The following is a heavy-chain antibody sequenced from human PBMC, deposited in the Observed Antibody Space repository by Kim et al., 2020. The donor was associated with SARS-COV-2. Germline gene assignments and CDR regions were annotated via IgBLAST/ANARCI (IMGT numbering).Heavy chain of an antibody. CDR3: AGGYSGYDPPGPFDY. J-gene: IGHJ4*02. CDR2: IYYSGST. CDR1: GGSISSYY. Sequence: SETLSLTCTVSGGSISSYYWSWIRQPPGKGLEWIGYIYYSGSTNYNPSLKSRVTISVDTSKNQFSLKLSSVTAADTAVYYCAGGYSGYDPPGPFDYWGQGTLVTVSS. V-gene: IGHV4-59*01. D-gene: IGHD5-12*01.